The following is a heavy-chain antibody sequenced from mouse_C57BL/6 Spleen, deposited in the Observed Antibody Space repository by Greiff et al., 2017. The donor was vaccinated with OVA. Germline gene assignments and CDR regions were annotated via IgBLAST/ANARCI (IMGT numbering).Heavy chain of an antibody. Sequence: EVQRVESGGGLVQPGGSLKLSCAASGFTFSDYYMYWVRQTPEKRLEWVAYISNGGGSTYYPDTVKGRFTLSRDNAKNTLYLQMSLLKSEDTAMYYCAGDTELRRGYAMDYWGQGTSVTVSS. D-gene: IGHD2-4*01. CDR2: ISNGGGST. J-gene: IGHJ4*01. CDR3: AGDTELRRGYAMDY. V-gene: IGHV5-12*01. CDR1: GFTFSDYY.